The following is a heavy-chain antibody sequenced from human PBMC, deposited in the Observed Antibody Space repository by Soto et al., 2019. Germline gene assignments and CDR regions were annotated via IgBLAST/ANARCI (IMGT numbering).Heavy chain of an antibody. CDR2: IYYSRSN. Sequence: RKGLVCIGYIYYSRSNNYNPSLKSRVTISVDPSKNQLSLKLSSVTAADTAVYYCARWGYDILTGTNWFDPWGQGTLVTVSS. V-gene: IGHV4-59*01. J-gene: IGHJ5*02. D-gene: IGHD3-9*01. CDR3: ARWGYDILTGTNWFDP.